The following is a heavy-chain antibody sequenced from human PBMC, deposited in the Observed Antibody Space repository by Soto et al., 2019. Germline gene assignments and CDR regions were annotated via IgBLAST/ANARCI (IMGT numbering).Heavy chain of an antibody. CDR2: ISYDGSNK. D-gene: IGHD2-8*01. J-gene: IGHJ4*02. V-gene: IGHV3-30*18. CDR1: GFTFSSYG. Sequence: GGSLRLSCAASGFTFSSYGMHWVRQAPGKGLEWVAVISYDGSNKYYADSVKGRFTISRDNSKNTLYLQMNSLRAEDTAVYYCAKAYPAVYGTFDYWGQGTLVTVSS. CDR3: AKAYPAVYGTFDY.